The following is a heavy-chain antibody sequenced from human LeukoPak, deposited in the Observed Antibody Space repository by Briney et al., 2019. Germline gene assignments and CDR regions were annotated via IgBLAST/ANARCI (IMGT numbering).Heavy chain of an antibody. CDR3: TRDPNLVLRYFDWLLGAFDI. D-gene: IGHD3-9*01. CDR1: RVTFSSYG. V-gene: IGHV3-49*04. J-gene: IGHJ3*02. CDR2: IRSKAYGGTT. Sequence: GGSLRLSCAASRVTFSSYGMSWVRQAPGKGLEWVGFIRSKAYGGTTEYAASVKGRFTISRDDSKSIAYLQMNSLKTEDTAVYYCTRDPNLVLRYFDWLLGAFDIWGQGTMVTVSS.